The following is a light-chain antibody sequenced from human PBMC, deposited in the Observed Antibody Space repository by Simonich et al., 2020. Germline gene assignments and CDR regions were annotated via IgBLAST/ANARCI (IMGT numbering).Light chain of an antibody. CDR1: SSDVGGYNY. J-gene: IGLJ3*02. Sequence: QSALTQPASVSGSPGQSITISCTGTSSDVGGYNYVSWYHPHPGKAPTLMIYDVSKRPSGVSNRFSGSKSGNTASLTISGLQAEDEADYYCSSYTSSSTWVFGGGTKLTVL. CDR2: DVS. V-gene: IGLV2-14*01. CDR3: SSYTSSSTWV.